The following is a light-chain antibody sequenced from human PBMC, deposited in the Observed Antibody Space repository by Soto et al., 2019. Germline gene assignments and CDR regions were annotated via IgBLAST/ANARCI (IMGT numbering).Light chain of an antibody. CDR1: QGIRDD. J-gene: IGKJ2*01. CDR3: LQDYDYPYT. CDR2: AAS. V-gene: IGKV1-6*01. Sequence: AIQMTQSPSSLSASVGDRVTITCRASQGIRDDLGWYQQKPGKAPKLLIYAASNLQSGGPSRFSGSGSGTDFTLIISSLQPEDFATYYCLQDYDYPYTFGQGTKVDIK.